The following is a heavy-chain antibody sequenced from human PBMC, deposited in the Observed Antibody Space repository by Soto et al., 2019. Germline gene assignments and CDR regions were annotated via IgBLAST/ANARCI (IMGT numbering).Heavy chain of an antibody. CDR1: GAALNSGNYY. J-gene: IGHJ5*02. D-gene: IGHD2-21*01. CDR2: IYVAGAV. V-gene: IGHV4-31*03. CDR3: ARLRIATNNYKWFDP. Sequence: SETLSLTCSVSGAALNSGNYYWSWIRQVPGKGLKWIGHIYVAGAVDYNPSLRDRITISQDTSERQFSLNLRLVTAADTAVYYCARLRIATNNYKWFDPWGQGTLVTVSS.